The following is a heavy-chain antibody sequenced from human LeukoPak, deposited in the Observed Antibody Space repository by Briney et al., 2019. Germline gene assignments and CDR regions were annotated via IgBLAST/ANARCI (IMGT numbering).Heavy chain of an antibody. CDR2: IYSGGST. Sequence: GGSLRLSCAASGFTVSSNYMSWVRQAPGKGLEWVSVIYSGGSTYYADSVKGRFTISRDNSKNTLYLQMNSLRAEDTAVYYCAKGARKYCTNGVCSYYFDYWGQGTLVTVSS. CDR1: GFTVSSNY. J-gene: IGHJ4*02. CDR3: AKGARKYCTNGVCSYYFDY. D-gene: IGHD2-8*01. V-gene: IGHV3-53*01.